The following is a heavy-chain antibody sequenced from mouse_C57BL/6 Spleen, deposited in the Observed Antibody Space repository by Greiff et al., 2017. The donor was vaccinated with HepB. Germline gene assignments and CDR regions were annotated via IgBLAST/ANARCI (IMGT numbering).Heavy chain of an antibody. Sequence: QVQLQQPGAELVKPGASVKMSCKASGYTFTSYWITWVKQRPGQGLEWIGDIYPGSGSTNYNEKFKSKATLTVDKSSSTAYMQLSSLTSEDSAVYYCARHYYGSSNWYFDVWGTGTTVTVSS. CDR2: IYPGSGST. CDR3: ARHYYGSSNWYFDV. V-gene: IGHV1-55*01. J-gene: IGHJ1*03. CDR1: GYTFTSYW. D-gene: IGHD1-1*01.